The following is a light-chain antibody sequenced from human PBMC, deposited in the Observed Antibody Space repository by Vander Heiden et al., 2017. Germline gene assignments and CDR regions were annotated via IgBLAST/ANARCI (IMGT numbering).Light chain of an antibody. J-gene: IGLJ3*02. CDR2: DNS. CDR3: PVWDKSNDHASV. V-gene: IGLV3-21*03. CDR1: NVASKS. Sequence: SYVLTQPPSVPVAPGTPARITCWGNNVASKSSHWDQQKQGQAPVLVVHDNSHQPSGIPERFSGSNSGNTATLTISRVEAGDEADYYCPVWDKSNDHASVFGGETKVNGL.